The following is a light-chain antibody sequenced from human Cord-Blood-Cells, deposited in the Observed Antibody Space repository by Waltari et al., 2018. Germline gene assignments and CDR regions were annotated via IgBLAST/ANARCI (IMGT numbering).Light chain of an antibody. J-gene: IGKJ2*01. CDR3: QQYNSYS. V-gene: IGKV1-5*03. Sequence: DIQMTQSPSTLAASVGDRVTITCRASHSISSWLAWYQQKPGKAPQLLSYKASSLESGVPSRLRGSGSATEFTLTISSLQPDDFATYYCQQYNSYSFGQGTKLEIK. CDR1: HSISSW. CDR2: KAS.